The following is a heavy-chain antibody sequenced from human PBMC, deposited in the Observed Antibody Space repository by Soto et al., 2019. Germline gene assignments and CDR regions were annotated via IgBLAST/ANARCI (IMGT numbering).Heavy chain of an antibody. V-gene: IGHV3-48*04. J-gene: IGHJ4*02. D-gene: IGHD3-9*01. CDR3: ARDKDWAFDY. CDR2: IFVSSTTI. CDR1: GFTFSSYS. Sequence: GGSLRLSCVASGFTFSSYSMVWVRQAPGKGLEWIAYIFVSSTTIHYADSVKGRFTVSRDNTQNSLFLLMNSLRAEDTAIYYCARDKDWAFDYWGQGTQVTVSS.